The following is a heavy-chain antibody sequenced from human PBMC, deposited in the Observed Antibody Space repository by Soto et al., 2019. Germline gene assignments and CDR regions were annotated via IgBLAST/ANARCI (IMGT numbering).Heavy chain of an antibody. CDR3: AVPTLVRDYLSLDV. V-gene: IGHV1-46*01. D-gene: IGHD3-10*01. CDR2: LNPSGGFT. Sequence: ASVKVSCKASGYTLTHLYMHWVRQAPGQCLEWMVILNPSGGFTSKAQKFQGRVIMKRDTSTNTVYMELSSLRYEDTAVYYCAVPTLVRDYLSLDVWGQGTTVTAYS. J-gene: IGHJ6*02. CDR1: GYTLTHLY.